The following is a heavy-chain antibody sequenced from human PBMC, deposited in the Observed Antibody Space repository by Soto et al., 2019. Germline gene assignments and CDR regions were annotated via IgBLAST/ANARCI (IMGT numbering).Heavy chain of an antibody. CDR2: ISPYTGNT. V-gene: IGHV1-18*01. D-gene: IGHD3-16*01. CDR3: VMVDNYVPPTPQDV. J-gene: IGHJ6*02. Sequence: QVQLVQSGDEVKKPGASVKVSCKASGYIFVNYGIAWVRQAPGQGLEWMGWISPYTGNTHSASKVQGRLTMTTDTSTSTAYMDPGSLTSDDTAVYYCVMVDNYVPPTPQDVWGQGTTVTVSS. CDR1: GYIFVNYG.